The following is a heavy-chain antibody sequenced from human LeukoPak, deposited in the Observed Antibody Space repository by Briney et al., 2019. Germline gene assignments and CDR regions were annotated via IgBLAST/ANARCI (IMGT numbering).Heavy chain of an antibody. Sequence: GASVTVSFTASGYTFTSYGISWVRQAPGQGLEWMGWISAYNGNTNYAQKLQGRVTMTTDTSTSTAYMELRSLRSDDTAVYYCARLVGRELLGDYWGQGTLVTVSS. V-gene: IGHV1-18*01. CDR1: GYTFTSYG. CDR2: ISAYNGNT. CDR3: ARLVGRELLGDY. D-gene: IGHD1-26*01. J-gene: IGHJ4*02.